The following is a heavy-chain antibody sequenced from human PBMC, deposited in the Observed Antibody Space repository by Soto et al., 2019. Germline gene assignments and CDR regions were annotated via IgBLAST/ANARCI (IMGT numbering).Heavy chain of an antibody. D-gene: IGHD6-19*01. J-gene: IGHJ4*02. Sequence: EVQLLESGGGVVQPGESLRLSCEASGFTFSSYSMNWVRQAPGRGLEWVSSISSGSSDIHHADSVKGRFTTSRDNGQNSPYLQMTSLRDEDTAVYYCAAVGLAVAGSYFDYWGQGTLVTVSS. CDR2: ISSGSSDI. CDR3: AAVGLAVAGSYFDY. V-gene: IGHV3-21*02. CDR1: GFTFSSYS.